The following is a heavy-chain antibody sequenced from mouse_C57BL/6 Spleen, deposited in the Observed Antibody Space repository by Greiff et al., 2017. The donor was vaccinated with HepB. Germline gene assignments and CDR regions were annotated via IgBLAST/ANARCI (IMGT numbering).Heavy chain of an antibody. CDR2: IDPSDSYT. D-gene: IGHD2-5*01. V-gene: IGHV1-50*01. CDR3: ARCDSNHWYVDV. J-gene: IGHJ1*03. Sequence: QVQLQQPGAELVKPGASVKLSCKASGYTFTSYWMQWVKQRPGQGLEWIGEIDPSDSYTNYNQKFKGKATLTVDTAASTAYMQLSSLTSEDSAVYYCARCDSNHWYVDVWGTGTTLTVSS. CDR1: GYTFTSYW.